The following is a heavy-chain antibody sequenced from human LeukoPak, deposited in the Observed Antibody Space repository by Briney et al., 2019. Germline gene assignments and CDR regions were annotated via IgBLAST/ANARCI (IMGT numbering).Heavy chain of an antibody. J-gene: IGHJ3*02. CDR3: ARPQKVGATPGVDAFDI. V-gene: IGHV1-18*01. CDR2: ISAYNGNT. CDR1: GYTFTSYG. Sequence: ASVKVSCKASGYTFTSYGISWVRQTPGQGLEWMGWISAYNGNTNYAQKLQGRVTITADESTSTAYMELSSLRSEDTAVYYCARPQKVGATPGVDAFDIWGQGTMVTVSS. D-gene: IGHD1-26*01.